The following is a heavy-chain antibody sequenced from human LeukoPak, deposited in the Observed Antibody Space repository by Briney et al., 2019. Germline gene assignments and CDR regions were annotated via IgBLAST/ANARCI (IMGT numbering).Heavy chain of an antibody. Sequence: ASVKVSCKASGYTFTGYYMHWVRQAPGQGLEWMGWINPNSGGTNHAQKFQGRVTMTRDTSISTAYMELSRLRSDDTAVYYCARDNRSHGGVIGYWGQGTLVTVSS. CDR3: ARDNRSHGGVIGY. V-gene: IGHV1-2*02. CDR2: INPNSGGT. CDR1: GYTFTGYY. J-gene: IGHJ4*02. D-gene: IGHD3-16*02.